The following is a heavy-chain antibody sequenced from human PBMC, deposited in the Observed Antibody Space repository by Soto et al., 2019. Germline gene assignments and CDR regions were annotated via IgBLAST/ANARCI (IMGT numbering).Heavy chain of an antibody. CDR2: MYSSGTT. Sequence: EVQLVESGGDLVQPGGSLRLSCAASGFTVSNNYISWVRQAPGKGLEWVSLMYSSGTTHYADSVKGRFTISRDSSKNTVFLQMNSLTAEDTAVYFRTAGLSPGNSWGQGTLVTVSS. D-gene: IGHD2-8*02. J-gene: IGHJ4*02. V-gene: IGHV3-66*01. CDR3: TAGLSPGNS. CDR1: GFTVSNNY.